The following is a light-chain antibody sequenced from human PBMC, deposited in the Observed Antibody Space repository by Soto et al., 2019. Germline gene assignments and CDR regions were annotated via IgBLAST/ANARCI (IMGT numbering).Light chain of an antibody. V-gene: IGKV3-20*01. CDR1: QSVSNNY. Sequence: ESVLTQSPGTLSLFPGERATLFCRASQSVSNNYLAWYQQKHGQAPRLLIYVASSSATGIPDRFSGSGSGTDFTLTIRRQEPEDFAVYFCRQYSNARTFGQGTKLEI. J-gene: IGKJ1*01. CDR3: RQYSNART. CDR2: VAS.